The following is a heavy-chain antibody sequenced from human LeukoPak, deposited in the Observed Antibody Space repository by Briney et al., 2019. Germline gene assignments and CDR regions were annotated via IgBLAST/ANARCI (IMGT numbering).Heavy chain of an antibody. Sequence: PGGSLRLSCAASGFTFVRYAMNWVRQAPGKGLEWVSYISSSSFKIGYADSVKGRFTISRDNSKNSLYLQMDSLRVEDTAVYYCVRDPSYGSSWYYYMDVWGKGTTVTVSS. D-gene: IGHD6-13*01. CDR3: VRDPSYGSSWYYYMDV. CDR1: GFTFVRYA. V-gene: IGHV3-48*04. J-gene: IGHJ6*03. CDR2: ISSSSFKI.